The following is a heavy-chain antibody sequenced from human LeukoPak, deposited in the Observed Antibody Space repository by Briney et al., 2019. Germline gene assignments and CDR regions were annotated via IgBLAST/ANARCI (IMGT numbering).Heavy chain of an antibody. D-gene: IGHD3-22*01. CDR3: ARGVYFDSSAPFYSDY. CDR2: MNPNSGGT. CDR1: RYTFSGFH. J-gene: IGHJ4*02. Sequence: ASVKVSCKASRYTFSGFHMHWVRQAPGQGLEWMGYMNPNSGGTNYAQKFQGRVTMTRDTSISTAYMELSRLTSDDTAVYYCARGVYFDSSAPFYSDYWGQGTLVTVSS. V-gene: IGHV1-2*02.